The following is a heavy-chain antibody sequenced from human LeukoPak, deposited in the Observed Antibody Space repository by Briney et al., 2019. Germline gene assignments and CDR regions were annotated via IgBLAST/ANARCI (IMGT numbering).Heavy chain of an antibody. V-gene: IGHV3-15*01. CDR1: GFTFSNAW. CDR3: SPRGLYFDY. D-gene: IGHD2-15*01. J-gene: IGHJ4*02. CDR2: IKSKTVSGTT. Sequence: GGSLRLSCAASGFTFSNAWMTWVRQAPRKGLEWVGRIKSKTVSGTTDYAAPVKGRFTISRDDSKNTLYLQMNGLKTEDTAVYYCSPRGLYFDYWGQGTLVTVSS.